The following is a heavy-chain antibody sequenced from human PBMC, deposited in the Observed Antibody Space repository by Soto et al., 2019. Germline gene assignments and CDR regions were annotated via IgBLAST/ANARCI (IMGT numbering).Heavy chain of an antibody. Sequence: QVQLRESGPGLVKPSQTLSLTCTVSGGSINSGGYYWNWIRQHPGKGLEWIGYMYYSGSTYYNPFLLSRVITSADTSENHFSLKLISVTAADTAVYFCARGYRQSGYSSSWVFDSWGQGTLVNVSS. J-gene: IGHJ4*02. CDR1: GGSINSGGYY. CDR3: ARGYRQSGYSSSWVFDS. D-gene: IGHD6-13*01. V-gene: IGHV4-31*03. CDR2: MYYSGST.